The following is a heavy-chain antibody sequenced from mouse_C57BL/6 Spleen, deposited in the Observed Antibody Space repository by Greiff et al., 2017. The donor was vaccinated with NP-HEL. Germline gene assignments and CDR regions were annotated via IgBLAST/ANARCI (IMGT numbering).Heavy chain of an antibody. CDR2: IYWDDDK. D-gene: IGHD2-5*01. V-gene: IGHV8-12*01. J-gene: IGHJ4*01. CDR1: GFSLSTSGMG. Sequence: QVTLKECGPGILQSSQTLSLTCSFSGFSLSTSGMGVSWIRQPSGKGLEWLAHIYWDDDKRYNPFLKSRLTISKDTSRNQVFLKITSVDTADTATYYCARMRYSNYVYAMDYWGQGTSVTVSS. CDR3: ARMRYSNYVYAMDY.